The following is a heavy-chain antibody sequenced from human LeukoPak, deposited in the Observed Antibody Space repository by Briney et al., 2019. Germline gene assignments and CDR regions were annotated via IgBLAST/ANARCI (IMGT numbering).Heavy chain of an antibody. V-gene: IGHV3-74*01. CDR2: INSDGSAT. J-gene: IGHJ4*02. D-gene: IGHD3-16*02. CDR1: AFIFSGHW. CDR3: ARGTAGYHSSYFDY. Sequence: GGSLRLSCEGSAFIFSGHWMHWVRQAPGKGLVWVSRINSDGSATAYADSVKGRFTISRDNAENTLYLQMNSLRAEGTAVYYCARGTAGYHSSYFDYWGQGTLVTVSS.